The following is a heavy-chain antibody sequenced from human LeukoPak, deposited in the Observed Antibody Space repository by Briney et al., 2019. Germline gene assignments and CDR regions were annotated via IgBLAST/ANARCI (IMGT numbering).Heavy chain of an antibody. CDR1: GYTFTGYY. Sequence: GASVKVSCKASGYTFTGYYMHWVRQAPGQGLEWMGWINPNSGGTNYAQKFQGRVTMTRDTSISTAYMELSRLRSDDTAVYYCARDIKGYHDFWSGYTTEPYYFDYWGQGTLVTVSS. CDR2: INPNSGGT. D-gene: IGHD3-3*01. CDR3: ARDIKGYHDFWSGYTTEPYYFDY. V-gene: IGHV1-2*02. J-gene: IGHJ4*02.